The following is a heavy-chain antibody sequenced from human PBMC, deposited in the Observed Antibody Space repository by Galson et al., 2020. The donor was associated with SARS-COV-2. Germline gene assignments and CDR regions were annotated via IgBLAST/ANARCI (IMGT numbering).Heavy chain of an antibody. V-gene: IGHV2-26*01. D-gene: IGHD6-19*01. Sequence: SGPTLVKPTETLTLTCTVSGFSLSNARMGVSWIRQPPGKALEWLAHIFSNDEKSYSTSLKSRLTISKDTSKSQVVLTMTNMDPVDTATYYCARIQSSGWKNYYYYMDVWGKGTTVTVSS. CDR1: GFSLSNARMG. CDR2: IFSNDEK. J-gene: IGHJ6*03. CDR3: ARIQSSGWKNYYYYMDV.